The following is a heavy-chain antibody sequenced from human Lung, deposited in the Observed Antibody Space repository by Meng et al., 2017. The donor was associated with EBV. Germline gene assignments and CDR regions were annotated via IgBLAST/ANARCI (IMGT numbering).Heavy chain of an antibody. D-gene: IGHD4-23*01. CDR1: GYTFTNFA. CDR2: ISGYNGYT. CDR3: AREHDYGGNFYYLDS. J-gene: IGHJ4*02. V-gene: IGHV1-18*01. Sequence: QVQLVQPGAEVKKPXASVMVSCKTSGYTFTNFAITWVRQAPGQGLEWMGWISGYNGYTTSAQKFQGRVTMTTDTSTNTAYMELRSLGFDDTAVYYCAREHDYGGNFYYLDSWGQGTLGTVSS.